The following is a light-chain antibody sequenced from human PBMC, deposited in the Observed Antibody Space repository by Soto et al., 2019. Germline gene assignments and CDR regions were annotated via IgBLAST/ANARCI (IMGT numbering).Light chain of an antibody. Sequence: DIQMSQSPSTLSASVGDRVTIHCRASQSISSWLAWYQQKPGKAPKLLIYKASSLESGVPSRFSGSGSGTEFTLTISSLQPDDFATYYCQQYNTYRTFGQGTKVDI. CDR3: QQYNTYRT. CDR2: KAS. J-gene: IGKJ1*01. CDR1: QSISSW. V-gene: IGKV1-5*03.